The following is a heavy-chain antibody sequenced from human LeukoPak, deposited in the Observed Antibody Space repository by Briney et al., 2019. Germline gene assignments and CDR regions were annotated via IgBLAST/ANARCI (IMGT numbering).Heavy chain of an antibody. D-gene: IGHD3-22*01. J-gene: IGHJ4*02. Sequence: SETLSLTCAVSGGSITISHWWSWVRQPPGKGLEWIGEIYHSGSTNYNPSLKGRVSISVDKSQNQFSLKLTSVTAADTAVYYCARDGTKDYYDRTAVYFDSWGQGTLVTVSS. CDR1: GGSITISHW. CDR2: IYHSGST. V-gene: IGHV4-4*02. CDR3: ARDGTKDYYDRTAVYFDS.